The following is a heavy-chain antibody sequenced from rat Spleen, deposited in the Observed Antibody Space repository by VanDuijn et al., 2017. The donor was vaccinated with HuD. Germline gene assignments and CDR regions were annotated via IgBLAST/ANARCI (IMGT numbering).Heavy chain of an antibody. CDR2: ISTDGGDT. CDR3: AKDLDYGPDY. J-gene: IGHJ2*01. V-gene: IGHV5-58*01. D-gene: IGHD1-11*01. Sequence: GGLVHPGRSLKLSCVVSGFTFSSYWMYWIRQAPGKGLEWVSSISTDGGDTLYPDSVKGRFTISRDNAENTVYLQMNSLRSEDTATYYCAKDLDYGPDYWGQGVMVTVSS. CDR1: GFTFSSYW.